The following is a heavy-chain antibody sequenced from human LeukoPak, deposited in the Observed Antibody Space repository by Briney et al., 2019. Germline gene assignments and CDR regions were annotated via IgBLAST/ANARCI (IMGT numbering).Heavy chain of an antibody. CDR1: SYIYTSYG. J-gene: IGHJ5*02. V-gene: IGHV1-18*03. D-gene: IGHD6-19*01. Sequence: GASVKVSCKASSYIYTSYGISGVRQAPGQGLEWMGWISAYNGNTNYAQKLQGRVTMTTDTSTSTAYMELRSLRSDDMFVYYCSRYSGWFGNWFDPWGQGTLVTVSS. CDR3: SRYSGWFGNWFDP. CDR2: ISAYNGNT.